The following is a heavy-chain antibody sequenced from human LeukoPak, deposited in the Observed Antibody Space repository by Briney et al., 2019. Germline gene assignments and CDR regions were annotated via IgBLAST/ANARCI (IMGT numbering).Heavy chain of an antibody. J-gene: IGHJ6*03. CDR3: AKRGVVPAAMNRYYYYMDV. CDR2: ISGSGGST. D-gene: IGHD2-2*01. V-gene: IGHV3-23*01. CDR1: GFTFGSYA. Sequence: GGSLRLSCAASGFTFGSYAMSWVRQAPGKGLEWVSAISGSGGSTYYADSVKGRFTISRDNSKNTLYLQMNSLRAEDTAVYYCAKRGVVPAAMNRYYYYMDVWGKGTTVTVSS.